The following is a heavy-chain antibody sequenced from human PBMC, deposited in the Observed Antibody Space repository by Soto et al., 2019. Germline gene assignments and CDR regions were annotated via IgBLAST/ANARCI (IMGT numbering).Heavy chain of an antibody. V-gene: IGHV5-51*01. CDR2: IYPGDSDT. J-gene: IGHJ6*02. Sequence: PGESLKISCKGSGYSFTSYWIGWVRQMPGKGLEWMGIIYPGDSDTRYSPSFQGQVTISADKSISTAYLQWSSLKASDTAMYYCARAITIFGVVPDYYGMDVWGQGTTVTFSS. CDR3: ARAITIFGVVPDYYGMDV. D-gene: IGHD3-3*01. CDR1: GYSFTSYW.